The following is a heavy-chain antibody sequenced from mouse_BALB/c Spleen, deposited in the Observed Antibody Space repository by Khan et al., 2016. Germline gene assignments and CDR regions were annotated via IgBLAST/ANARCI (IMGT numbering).Heavy chain of an antibody. J-gene: IGHJ2*01. CDR2: INYSGCT. CDR1: GDSITSGY. V-gene: IGHV3-8*02. Sequence: EVQLQESGPSLVKPSQTLSLTCSVTGDSITSGYWNWIRKFPGKKLEYMGYINYSGCTYYNPSLKGRISITRDTSKNQTYLQLNSVTTGDTATYYCARYDGYYFDYWGQGTTLTVSS. CDR3: ARYDGYYFDY. D-gene: IGHD2-3*01.